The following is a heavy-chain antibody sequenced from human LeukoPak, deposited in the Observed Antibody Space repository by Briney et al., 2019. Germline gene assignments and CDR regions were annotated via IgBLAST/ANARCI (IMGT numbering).Heavy chain of an antibody. CDR3: ARGSIWFDP. J-gene: IGHJ5*02. Sequence: SQTLSLTCTVSGGSISSGSYYWSWIRQPAGKGLEWIGRIYTSGSTNYNPSLKSRVTISVDTSKNQFSLKLISVTAADTAVYYCARGSIWFDPWGQGTLVTVSS. V-gene: IGHV4-61*02. CDR1: GGSISSGSYY. D-gene: IGHD3-3*02. CDR2: IYTSGST.